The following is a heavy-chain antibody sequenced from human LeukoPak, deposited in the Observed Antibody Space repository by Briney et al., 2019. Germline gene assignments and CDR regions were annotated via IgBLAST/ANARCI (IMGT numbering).Heavy chain of an antibody. J-gene: IGHJ3*02. Sequence: GRSLRLSCAASGFTFDDYAMHWVRQAPGKGLEWVSGISWNSCSIGYADSVKGRFTISRDNAKNSLYLQMNSLRAEDTALYYCAKSAWQWVGPDAFDNWGQGTMVTVSS. CDR1: GFTFDDYA. CDR2: ISWNSCSI. D-gene: IGHD6-19*01. V-gene: IGHV3-9*01. CDR3: AKSAWQWVGPDAFDN.